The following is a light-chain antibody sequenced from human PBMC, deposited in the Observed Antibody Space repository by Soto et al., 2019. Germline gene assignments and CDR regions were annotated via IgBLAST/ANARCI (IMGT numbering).Light chain of an antibody. Sequence: EIVMTQSPASLSVSPGERATVSCRASQSVSSKLAWYRHKPGQAPRLLIYGASTRATGIPARFSGSGSGTEFTLTISSLQSEDFAVYYCQQYNNGPQTFGQGTKVDIK. CDR3: QQYNNGPQT. V-gene: IGKV3-15*01. J-gene: IGKJ1*01. CDR1: QSVSSK. CDR2: GAS.